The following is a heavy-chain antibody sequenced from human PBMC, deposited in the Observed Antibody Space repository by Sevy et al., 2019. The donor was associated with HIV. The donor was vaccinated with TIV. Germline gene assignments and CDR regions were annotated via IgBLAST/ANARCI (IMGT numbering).Heavy chain of an antibody. CDR1: GGSISSGSYY. CDR3: ARGRYYGSGSYSPFDY. D-gene: IGHD3-10*01. V-gene: IGHV4-61*02. Sequence: SETLSLTCTVSGGSISSGSYYWSWIRQPAGKGLEWIGRIYTSGSTNYHPSLKSRVTISVDTSKNQFSLKLSSVTAADTAVYYCARGRYYGSGSYSPFDYWGQGTLVTVSS. J-gene: IGHJ4*02. CDR2: IYTSGST.